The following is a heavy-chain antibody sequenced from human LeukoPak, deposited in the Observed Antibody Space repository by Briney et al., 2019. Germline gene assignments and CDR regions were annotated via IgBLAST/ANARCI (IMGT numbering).Heavy chain of an antibody. CDR1: GYTLTELS. CDR3: ATVSADCVIQLKRFDP. D-gene: IGHD5-18*01. J-gene: IGHJ5*02. CDR2: FDPEDGET. Sequence: GASVKVSCKVSGYTLTELSMHWVRQAPGKGLEWMGGFDPEDGETIYAQKFQGRVTMTEDTSTDTAYMELSSLRSEDTAVYYCATVSADCVIQLKRFDPWGQGTLVTVSS. V-gene: IGHV1-24*01.